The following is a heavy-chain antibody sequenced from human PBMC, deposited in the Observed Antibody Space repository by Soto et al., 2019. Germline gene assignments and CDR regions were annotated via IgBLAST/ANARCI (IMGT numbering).Heavy chain of an antibody. CDR1: GESVSSSSYY. D-gene: IGHD2-21*02. CDR2: IYYSGRT. CDR3: ARLRTTVVTKAYIHY. Sequence: WETLSLTCIVSGESVSSSSYYWGWIRQPPGKGLEWIGSIYYSGRTYYNPSFKSRVTISIDTSKNQFYLKLSSVTATDTAVYYCARLRTTVVTKAYIHYPGEGALVT. V-gene: IGHV4-39*01. J-gene: IGHJ4*02.